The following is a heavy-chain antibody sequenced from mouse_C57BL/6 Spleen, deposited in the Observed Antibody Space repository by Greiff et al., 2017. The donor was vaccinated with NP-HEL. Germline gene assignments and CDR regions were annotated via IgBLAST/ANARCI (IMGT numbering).Heavy chain of an antibody. D-gene: IGHD3-1*01. CDR1: GYAFSSSW. Sequence: VQLQQSGPELVKPGASVKISCKASGYAFSSSWMNWVKQRPGKGLEWIGRIYPGDGDTNYNGKFKGKATLTADKSSSTAYMQLSSLTSEDSAVYFCARGTGPWFAYWGQGTLVTVSA. J-gene: IGHJ3*01. CDR3: ARGTGPWFAY. V-gene: IGHV1-82*01. CDR2: IYPGDGDT.